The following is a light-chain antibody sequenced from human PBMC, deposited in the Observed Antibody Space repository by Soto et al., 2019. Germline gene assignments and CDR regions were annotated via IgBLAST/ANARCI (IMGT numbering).Light chain of an antibody. J-gene: IGLJ1*01. V-gene: IGLV2-8*01. CDR3: SSYAGSSNV. CDR2: EVN. Sequence: QSALTQPPSASGSPGQSVAISCTGTSSDVGGYNYVSWYQQHPCKDPKLMIYEVNKRPSGVPDRFSGSKSGNTASLTVSGLQAEDEADYYCSSYAGSSNVFGTGTKLTVL. CDR1: SSDVGGYNY.